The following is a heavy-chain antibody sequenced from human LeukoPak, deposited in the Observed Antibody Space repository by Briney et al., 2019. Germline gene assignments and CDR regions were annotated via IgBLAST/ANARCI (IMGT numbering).Heavy chain of an antibody. CDR1: GFTFSSYG. J-gene: IGHJ4*02. D-gene: IGHD2-2*01. CDR2: ISYDGSNK. Sequence: PGRSLRLSCAASGFTFSSYGMHWVRQAPGKGLEWVAVISYDGSNKYYADSVKGRFTISRDNSKNTLYLQMNSLRAEDTAAYYCAKDSCSSNSCPIEYWGQGTLVTVSS. CDR3: AKDSCSSNSCPIEY. V-gene: IGHV3-30*18.